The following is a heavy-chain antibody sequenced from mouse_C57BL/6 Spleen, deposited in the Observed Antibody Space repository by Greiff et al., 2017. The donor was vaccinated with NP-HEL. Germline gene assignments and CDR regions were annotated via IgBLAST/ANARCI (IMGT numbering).Heavy chain of an antibody. Sequence: EVKLVESEGGLVQPGSSMKLSCTASGFTFSDYYMAWVRQVPEKGLEWVANINYDGSSTYYLDSLKSRFIISRDNAKNILYLQMSSLKSEDTATYYCARGDGYYGGGFAYWGQGTLVTVSA. V-gene: IGHV5-16*01. CDR2: INYDGSST. CDR1: GFTFSDYY. J-gene: IGHJ3*01. D-gene: IGHD2-3*01. CDR3: ARGDGYYGGGFAY.